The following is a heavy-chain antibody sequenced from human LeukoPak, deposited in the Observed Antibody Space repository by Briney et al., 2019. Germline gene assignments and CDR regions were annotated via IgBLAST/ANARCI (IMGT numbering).Heavy chain of an antibody. Sequence: SETLSLTCVVYGDAISSGYYWGWIRQPPEKGLEWIGNIHHSGYTNYNPSLKSRVTISVDTSKHQFSLKMNSVPAADTAIYYGARMGSHYWGQGPLVTVS. V-gene: IGHV4-38-2*01. D-gene: IGHD3-16*01. J-gene: IGHJ4*02. CDR2: IHHSGYT. CDR1: GDAISSGYY. CDR3: ARMGSHY.